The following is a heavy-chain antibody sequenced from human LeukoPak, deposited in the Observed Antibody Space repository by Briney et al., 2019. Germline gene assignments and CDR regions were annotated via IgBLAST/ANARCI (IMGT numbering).Heavy chain of an antibody. V-gene: IGHV1-69*01. J-gene: IGHJ3*02. CDR3: ARDRGYYGPSSDAFDI. Sequence: SVKVSCKASGGTFSSYAISWVRQAPGQGLEWMGGIIPIFGTANYAQKFQGRVTITADESTNTAYMELSSLRSEDTAVYYCARDRGYYGPSSDAFDIWGQGTMVTVSS. CDR1: GGTFSSYA. CDR2: IIPIFGTA. D-gene: IGHD3-22*01.